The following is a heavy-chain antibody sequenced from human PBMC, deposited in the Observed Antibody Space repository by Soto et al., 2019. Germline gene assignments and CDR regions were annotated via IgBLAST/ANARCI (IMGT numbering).Heavy chain of an antibody. CDR2: IDPSGSVT. CDR3: ARDVIGQDNYETIGYYFDH. V-gene: IGHV1-46*01. J-gene: IGHJ4*02. D-gene: IGHD3-22*01. Sequence: QVQLIQFGAEVKKPGASVKVSCNASGYTFTKFHIHWVRQAPGQGLEWMGMIDPSGSVTRDAQRFQVRITLTRDTSTSSVYMEVRSLTSEDTAVYYCARDVIGQDNYETIGYYFDHWGQGTLVTVSS. CDR1: GYTFTKFH.